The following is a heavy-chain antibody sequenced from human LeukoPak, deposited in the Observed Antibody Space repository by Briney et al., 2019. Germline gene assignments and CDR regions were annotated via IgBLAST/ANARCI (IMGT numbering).Heavy chain of an antibody. CDR2: ISYDGSNK. J-gene: IGHJ4*02. CDR1: GFTFSSYA. D-gene: IGHD4-11*01. CDR3: ARDHPHSNYFDY. V-gene: IGHV3-30-3*01. Sequence: GRSLRLSCAASGFTFSSYAMHWVRQAPGKGLEWVAVISYDGSNKYYADSVKGRFTISRDNSKNTLYLQMNSLRAEDTAVYYCARDHPHSNYFDYWGQGTLVTVSS.